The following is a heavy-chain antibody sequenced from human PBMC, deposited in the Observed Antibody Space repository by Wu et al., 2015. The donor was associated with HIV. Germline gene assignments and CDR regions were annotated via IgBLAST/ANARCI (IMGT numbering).Heavy chain of an antibody. V-gene: IGHV1-69*05. CDR1: GGSFNNFA. Sequence: QVQLVQSGAEVKQPGSSVKVSCKSSGGSFNNFAISWVRQAPGQGLEWLGGLTLIFGTSIYAQNFQGRVTMTTDTSTNTAYMELRSLRSDDTAVYYCARHRVSYSSTSVPHYWGQGTLVTVSS. CDR2: LTLIFGTS. CDR3: ARHRVSYSSTSVPHY. J-gene: IGHJ4*02. D-gene: IGHD2-2*01.